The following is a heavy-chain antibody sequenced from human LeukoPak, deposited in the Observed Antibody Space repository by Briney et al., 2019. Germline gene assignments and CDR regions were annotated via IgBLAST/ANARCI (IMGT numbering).Heavy chain of an antibody. Sequence: SETLSLTCTVSGGSISSGGYYWSWIRQHPGKGLEWIGYIYYCGSTYYNPSLRSRVIMSVDTSKNQFSLKLSSVTAADTAVYYCARLLDYFDYWGQGTLVTVSS. CDR1: GGSISSGGYY. CDR3: ARLLDYFDY. CDR2: IYYCGST. V-gene: IGHV4-31*03. J-gene: IGHJ4*02.